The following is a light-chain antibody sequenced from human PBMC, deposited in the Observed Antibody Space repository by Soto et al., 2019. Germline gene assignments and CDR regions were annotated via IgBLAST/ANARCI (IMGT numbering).Light chain of an antibody. CDR3: QQRNSWPIT. Sequence: EMGLTRSPASLSLSPGERATLSCRASQSVASYLVWYQLKPGQAPSLLISGASNRPTRIPARFSGSGSGTDLTLTINSREPGDFAVYYCQQRNSWPITFGQGTRLEIK. J-gene: IGKJ5*01. V-gene: IGKV3-11*01. CDR1: QSVASY. CDR2: GAS.